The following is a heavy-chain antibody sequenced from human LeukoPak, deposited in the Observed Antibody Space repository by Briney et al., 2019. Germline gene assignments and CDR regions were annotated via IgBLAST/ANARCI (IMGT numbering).Heavy chain of an antibody. CDR3: AKNSGYSWQYFFDY. V-gene: IGHV3-23*01. CDR2: ISGGGGPT. D-gene: IGHD6-25*01. J-gene: IGHJ4*02. Sequence: GGSLRLSCAASGSTFSNYAMGWVRQAPGKGLEWVSAISGGGGPTYYADSVKGRFTISRDNSKNTLYLQMNSLRAEDAAVYFCAKNSGYSWQYFFDYWGQGTLVTVSS. CDR1: GSTFSNYA.